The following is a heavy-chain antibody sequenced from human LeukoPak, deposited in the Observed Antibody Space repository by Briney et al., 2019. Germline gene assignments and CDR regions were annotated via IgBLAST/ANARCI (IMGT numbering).Heavy chain of an antibody. CDR2: IGGSGGST. D-gene: IGHD3-3*01. V-gene: IGHV3-23*01. CDR3: ARDPGVVAFHYFDY. Sequence: GGSLRLSCAASGFTFSSHSMGWVRQAPGKGLEWVAGIGGSGGSTYYADFVKGRFTISRDSSKKPLLLQMNRLRAEDPALYYCARDPGVVAFHYFDYWGQGTLVTVSS. CDR1: GFTFSSHS. J-gene: IGHJ4*02.